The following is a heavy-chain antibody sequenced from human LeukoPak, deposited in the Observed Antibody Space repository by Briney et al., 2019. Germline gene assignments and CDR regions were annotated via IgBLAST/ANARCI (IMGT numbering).Heavy chain of an antibody. CDR2: INWNGGST. D-gene: IGHD6-19*01. Sequence: GGSLRLSCAASGFTFDDHGMSWVRQAPGKGMEWVSGINWNGGSTGYADSVKGRFTISRDNAKNSLYLQMNSLRAEDTALYYCARARQWLADYYMDVWGKGTTVTVSS. V-gene: IGHV3-20*04. CDR3: ARARQWLADYYMDV. J-gene: IGHJ6*03. CDR1: GFTFDDHG.